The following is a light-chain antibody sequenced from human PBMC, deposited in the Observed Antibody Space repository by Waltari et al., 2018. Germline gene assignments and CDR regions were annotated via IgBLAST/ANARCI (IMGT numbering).Light chain of an antibody. CDR2: AAS. Sequence: NQLTQSPSSLSASVGDRVTIACRASQAISGYLAWYQQKPGKAPNLLIYAASTLQSGVPSRFSGSGSGTDFTLTISSLQPEDFATYYCQQLKSYPITFGQGTRLEIK. CDR3: QQLKSYPIT. CDR1: QAISGY. J-gene: IGKJ5*01. V-gene: IGKV1-9*01.